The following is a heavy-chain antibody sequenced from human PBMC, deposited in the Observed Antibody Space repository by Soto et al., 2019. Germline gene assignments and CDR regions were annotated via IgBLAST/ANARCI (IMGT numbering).Heavy chain of an antibody. CDR2: SYYSGST. J-gene: IGHJ6*02. V-gene: IGHV4-31*03. CDR1: GGSISSGGYY. Sequence: QVQLQESGPGLVKPSQTLSLTCTVSGGSISSGGYYWSWIRQHPGKGLEWIGYSYYSGSTYYNPSLKSRVTISVDTSKTQFSLKLSSVTAADTAVYYCARGLGGGYDYNGMDVWGQGTTVTVSS. CDR3: ARGLGGGYDYNGMDV. D-gene: IGHD3-10*01.